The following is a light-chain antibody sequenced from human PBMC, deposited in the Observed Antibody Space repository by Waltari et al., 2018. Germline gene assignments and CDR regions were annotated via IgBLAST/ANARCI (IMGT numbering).Light chain of an antibody. CDR2: ALS. CDR1: TGAVTSGHY. J-gene: IGLJ3*02. V-gene: IGLV7-46*01. Sequence: QAVVTQEPSLTVSPGGTGTLTCGPSTGAVTSGHYPDWFQQKPGQAPRTLIHALSNTHSWAPARFSCSLLGGKAALTLSGAQPDDEAEYYCLLSSRDTRWMFGGGTKLTVL. CDR3: LLSSRDTRWM.